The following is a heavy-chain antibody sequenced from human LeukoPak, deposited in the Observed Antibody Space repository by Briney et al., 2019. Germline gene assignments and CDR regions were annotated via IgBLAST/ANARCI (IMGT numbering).Heavy chain of an antibody. D-gene: IGHD3-22*01. CDR3: ARENYYDSSGYYYYYYYYMDV. V-gene: IGHV1-2*02. CDR2: INPNSGGT. CDR1: GYTFTGYY. Sequence: GASVKVSCKASGYTFTGYYMHWVRQAPGQGLEWMGWINPNSGGTNYAQKFQGRVTMTRDTSISTAYMELSRLRSDDTAVYYCARENYYDSSGYYYYYYYYMDVWGKGTTVTVSS. J-gene: IGHJ6*03.